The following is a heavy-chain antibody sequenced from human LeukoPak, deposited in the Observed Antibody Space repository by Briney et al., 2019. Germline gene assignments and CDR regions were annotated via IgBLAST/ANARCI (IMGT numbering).Heavy chain of an antibody. CDR3: TRGVVITRHLDY. Sequence: ETLSLTCAVYGGSFSAYYWSWVRQAPGKGLEWVSVIYSGGSTYYADSVKGRFTISRDNSKNTLYLQMNSLRAEDTAVYYCTRGVVITRHLDYWGQGTLVTVSS. CDR2: IYSGGST. J-gene: IGHJ4*02. CDR1: GGSFSAYY. D-gene: IGHD3-22*01. V-gene: IGHV3-53*01.